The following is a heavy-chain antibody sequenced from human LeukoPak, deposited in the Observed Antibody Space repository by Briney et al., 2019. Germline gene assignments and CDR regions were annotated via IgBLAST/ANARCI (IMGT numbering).Heavy chain of an antibody. J-gene: IGHJ5*02. CDR1: GGSISSTNYY. Sequence: PSETLSLTCTVSGGSISSTNYYWGWIRQPPGKGLEWIGSISYSGSASYSPSLKSRVTISLDTSKNQFSLKVNSVTAADTAAYFCARSQYSRGEYNYFDPWGQGILVTVSS. V-gene: IGHV4-39*07. CDR2: ISYSGSA. CDR3: ARSQYSRGEYNYFDP. D-gene: IGHD6-19*01.